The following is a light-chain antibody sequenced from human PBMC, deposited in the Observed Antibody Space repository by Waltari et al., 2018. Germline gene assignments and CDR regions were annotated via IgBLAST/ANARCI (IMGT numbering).Light chain of an antibody. CDR2: DAS. CDR1: QSVSIY. CDR3: QQRSEWPRT. Sequence: EIVLTQSPATLSLSPGERATLSCTASQSVSIYLVWYQQEPGQAPRLLIYDASNRVTGIPARFSGRGSGTDFTLTINSLEPEDFAVYYCQQRSEWPRTFGGGTRVEIK. V-gene: IGKV3-11*01. J-gene: IGKJ4*01.